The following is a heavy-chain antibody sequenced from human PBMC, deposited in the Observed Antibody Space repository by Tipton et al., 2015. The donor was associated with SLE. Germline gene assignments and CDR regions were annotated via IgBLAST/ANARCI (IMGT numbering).Heavy chain of an antibody. Sequence: SLRLSCAASGFTFSTYAMHWVRQVAGKGLEWVSGISWNSGRIDYADSVKGRFTVSRDNAKNSLYLQMNSLRREDTAFYYCAKDIKSYTSGWYGSDFWGQGTLVTVSS. CDR2: ISWNSGRI. CDR1: GFTFSTYA. CDR3: AKDIKSYTSGWYGSDF. J-gene: IGHJ4*02. V-gene: IGHV3-9*01. D-gene: IGHD6-13*01.